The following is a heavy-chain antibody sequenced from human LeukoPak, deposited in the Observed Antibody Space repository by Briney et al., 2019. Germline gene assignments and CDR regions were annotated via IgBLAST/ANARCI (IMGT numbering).Heavy chain of an antibody. CDR2: INPKSGGT. D-gene: IGHD3-22*01. V-gene: IGHV1-2*06. Sequence: ASVKVSCKASGYTFTGYYMHWVRQAPGQGLEWMGRINPKSGGTNYAQEFQGRVTMTRDTSIDTAYMELSRVRSDDTAVYYCAISTSPYVIEVWTNGPLDYWGQGTLVTVSS. CDR3: AISTSPYVIEVWTNGPLDY. J-gene: IGHJ4*02. CDR1: GYTFTGYY.